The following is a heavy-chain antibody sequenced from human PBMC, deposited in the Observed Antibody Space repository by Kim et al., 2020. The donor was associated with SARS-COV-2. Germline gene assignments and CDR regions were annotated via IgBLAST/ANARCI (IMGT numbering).Heavy chain of an antibody. Sequence: GGSLRLSCAASGFTLSGQWMNWVRQAPGKGLLWVSRVSRVGSTTHYADSVKGRFVISRDNAKNTLYLQMNSLRAEDTAVYYCTRGTVHSGMDVWGQGTTVMVSS. D-gene: IGHD1-1*01. CDR2: VSRVGSTT. J-gene: IGHJ6*02. CDR1: GFTLSGQW. CDR3: TRGTVHSGMDV. V-gene: IGHV3-74*01.